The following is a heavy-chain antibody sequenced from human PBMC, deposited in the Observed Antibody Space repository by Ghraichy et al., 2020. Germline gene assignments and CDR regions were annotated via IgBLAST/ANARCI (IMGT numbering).Heavy chain of an antibody. D-gene: IGHD3-10*01. J-gene: IGHJ5*02. CDR2: INHSGST. V-gene: IGHV4-34*01. CDR1: GGSFSGYY. Sequence: GSLRLSCAVYGGSFSGYYWSWIRQPPGKGLEWIGEINHSGSTNYNPSLKSRVTISVDTSKNQFSLKLSSVTAADTAVYYCARAPYYLSFDPWGQGTLVTVSS. CDR3: ARAPYYLSFDP.